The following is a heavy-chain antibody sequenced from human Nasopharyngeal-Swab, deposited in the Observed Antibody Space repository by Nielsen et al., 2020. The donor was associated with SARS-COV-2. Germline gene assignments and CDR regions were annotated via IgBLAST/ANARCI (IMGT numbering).Heavy chain of an antibody. CDR3: AKDSSLVFRDYYDSSGSDY. CDR2: ISSSSSYI. J-gene: IGHJ4*02. Sequence: GESLKISCAASGFTFSSYSMNWVRQAPGKGLEWVSSISSSSSYIYYADSVKGRFTISRDNAKNSLYLQMNSLRAEDTAVYYCAKDSSLVFRDYYDSSGSDYWGQGTLVTVSS. V-gene: IGHV3-21*01. D-gene: IGHD3-22*01. CDR1: GFTFSSYS.